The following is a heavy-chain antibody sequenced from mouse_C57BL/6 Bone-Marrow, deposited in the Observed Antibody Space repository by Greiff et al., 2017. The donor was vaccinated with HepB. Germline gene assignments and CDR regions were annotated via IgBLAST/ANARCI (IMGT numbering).Heavy chain of an antibody. V-gene: IGHV1-82*01. CDR2: IYPGDGDT. CDR3: ASPSLRRFAY. CDR1: GYAFSSSW. Sequence: VQLQQSGPELVKPGASVKISCKASGYAFSSSWMNWVKQRPGKGLEWIGWIYPGDGDTNYNGKFKGKATLTADKSSSTAYMPLSSLTSEDSAVYFCASPSLRRFAYWGQGTLVTVSA. J-gene: IGHJ3*01.